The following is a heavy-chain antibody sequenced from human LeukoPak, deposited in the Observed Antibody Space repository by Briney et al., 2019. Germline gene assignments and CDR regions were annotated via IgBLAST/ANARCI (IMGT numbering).Heavy chain of an antibody. CDR1: GFTFSGAD. V-gene: IGHV3-73*01. J-gene: IGHJ4*02. CDR3: IHYGSGSYSTDY. CDR2: IRSKGNKYAT. Sequence: QPGGSLRLSCATSGFTFSGADMHWVRQVSGKGLEWVGRIRSKGNKYATEYAASVKGRFTISRDDSKNTAYLQMNSLKTEDMAVYYCIHYGSGSYSTDYWGQGTQVTVSS. D-gene: IGHD3-10*01.